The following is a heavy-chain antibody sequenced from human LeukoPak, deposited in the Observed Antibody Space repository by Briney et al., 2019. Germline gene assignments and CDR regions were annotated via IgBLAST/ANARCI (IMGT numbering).Heavy chain of an antibody. CDR3: ARTKAYTYADGNFDL. CDR1: GYTFTDYY. V-gene: IGHV1-2*06. J-gene: IGHJ2*01. Sequence: GASVKVSCKASGYTFTDYYMHWVRQAPGQGLEWMGRINPNSGGTDYAQMFQGRVTMTTDTSISTAYMEVRRLRSGDTAIYYCARTKAYTYADGNFDLWGRGTVVTVSS. D-gene: IGHD5-18*01. CDR2: INPNSGGT.